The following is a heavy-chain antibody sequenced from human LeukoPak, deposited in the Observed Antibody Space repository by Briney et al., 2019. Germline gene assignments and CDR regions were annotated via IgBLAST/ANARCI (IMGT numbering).Heavy chain of an antibody. V-gene: IGHV3-53*05. D-gene: IGHD3-16*01. Sequence: AGGSLRLSCAASGFTVSSNYMSWVRQAPGKGLEWVSVIYSGGSTYYADSVKGRFTISRDNSKNTLYLQMNSLRTEDTAVYYCARERFRGGEGAFDIWGQGTMVTVSS. CDR3: ARERFRGGEGAFDI. CDR1: GFTVSSNY. CDR2: IYSGGST. J-gene: IGHJ3*02.